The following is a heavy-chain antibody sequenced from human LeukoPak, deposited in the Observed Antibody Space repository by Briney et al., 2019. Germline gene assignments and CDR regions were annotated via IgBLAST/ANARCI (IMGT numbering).Heavy chain of an antibody. D-gene: IGHD3-10*01. V-gene: IGHV3-23*01. CDR3: AKLWSFYFGTGSYGIDY. CDR1: GFTFSSYA. J-gene: IGHJ4*02. Sequence: PGGSLRLSCAASGFTFSSYAMSWVRQAPGKGLEWVSGISSSGGDTYYADSVKGRFTISRDNSKDTLYLQMNSLRAEDTAVYYCAKLWSFYFGTGSYGIDYWGQGTLATVSS. CDR2: ISSSGGDT.